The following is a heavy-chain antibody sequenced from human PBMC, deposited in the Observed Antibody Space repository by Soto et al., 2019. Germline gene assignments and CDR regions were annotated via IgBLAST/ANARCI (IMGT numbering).Heavy chain of an antibody. V-gene: IGHV3-23*01. J-gene: IGHJ4*02. Sequence: GWSLRLSCAASGCSFINNAMTWGRQAPGKGLEWVSAFTGGGSSTVYADSVKGRFTVSRDNSRNTLYLQMTTLRAEDAAVYYCAKFSATSVYDNSAAPDDWRQGTLVTVSS. D-gene: IGHD1-1*01. CDR3: AKFSATSVYDNSAAPDD. CDR2: FTGGGSST. CDR1: GCSFINNA.